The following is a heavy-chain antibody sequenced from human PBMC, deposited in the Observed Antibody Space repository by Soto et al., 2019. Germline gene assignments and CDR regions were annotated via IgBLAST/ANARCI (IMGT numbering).Heavy chain of an antibody. CDR1: GFTFSSYA. Sequence: EVQLLESGGGLVQPGGSLRLSCAASGFTFSSYAMTWVRQAPGKGLEWVSAISGSGGSTYYADSVKGRFTISRDNSKNTLFLQMNSLRAEDTAVYYCVIDKRGLDYYYAFDIWGQGTMVTVSS. D-gene: IGHD3-10*01. CDR2: ISGSGGST. CDR3: VIDKRGLDYYYAFDI. J-gene: IGHJ3*02. V-gene: IGHV3-23*01.